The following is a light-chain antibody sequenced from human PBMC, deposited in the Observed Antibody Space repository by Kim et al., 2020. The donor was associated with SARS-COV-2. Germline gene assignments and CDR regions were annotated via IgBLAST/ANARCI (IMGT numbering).Light chain of an antibody. CDR1: ENVGTN. Sequence: VSPGERATLSCRASENVGTNLAWYQQKAGQAPRLLIFGASTWATGIPARFSGSGSGTEFTLTISSLQSEDFAVYYCQQYNNWPLTFGQGTRLEIK. J-gene: IGKJ5*01. CDR3: QQYNNWPLT. CDR2: GAS. V-gene: IGKV3-15*01.